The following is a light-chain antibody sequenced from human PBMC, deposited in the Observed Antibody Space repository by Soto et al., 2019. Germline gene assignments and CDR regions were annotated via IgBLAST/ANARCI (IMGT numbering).Light chain of an antibody. V-gene: IGKV3-11*01. J-gene: IGKJ1*01. CDR2: DAS. Sequence: EIVLTQSPATLSLSPGERATLSCRASQSVSSYLAWYQQKPGQAPRLLIYDASNRATGIPARFSGSGSGTYFTLTISSLEPEDFAVYYCQQRSNWQGTFGQGTKVEIK. CDR1: QSVSSY. CDR3: QQRSNWQGT.